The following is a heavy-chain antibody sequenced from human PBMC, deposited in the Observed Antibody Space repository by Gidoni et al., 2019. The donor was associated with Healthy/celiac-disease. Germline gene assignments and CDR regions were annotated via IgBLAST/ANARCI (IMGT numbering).Heavy chain of an antibody. J-gene: IGHJ4*02. V-gene: IGHV4-59*01. Sequence: QVQLQESGPGLVKPSETLSLTCTVSGGSISSYYWSWIRQPPGKGLEWIGYIYYSGSTNYNPSLKSRVTISVDTSKNQFSLKLSSVTAADTAVYYCARERYCSGGSCYYFDYWGQGTLVTVSS. CDR1: GGSISSYY. D-gene: IGHD2-15*01. CDR2: IYYSGST. CDR3: ARERYCSGGSCYYFDY.